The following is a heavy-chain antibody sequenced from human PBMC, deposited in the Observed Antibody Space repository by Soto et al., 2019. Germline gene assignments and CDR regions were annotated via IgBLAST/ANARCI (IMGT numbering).Heavy chain of an antibody. CDR1: GGSISSSSYY. CDR2: IYYSGST. Sequence: PSETLSLTCTVSGGSISSSSYYWGRIHQPPGKGLEWIGSIYYSGSTYYNPSLKSRVTRSVDTSKNQFSLKLSSVTAADTAVYYCARLGPNIVATSNAFDIWGQGTMVTVSS. D-gene: IGHD5-12*01. CDR3: ARLGPNIVATSNAFDI. V-gene: IGHV4-39*01. J-gene: IGHJ3*02.